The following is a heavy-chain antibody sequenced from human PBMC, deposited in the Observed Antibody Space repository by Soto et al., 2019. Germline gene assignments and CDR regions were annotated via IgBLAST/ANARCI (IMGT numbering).Heavy chain of an antibody. CDR2: IYWDDDK. CDR1: GFSLSTSRVG. V-gene: IGHV2-5*02. D-gene: IGHD2-15*01. CDR3: AHRLVVAAGVWFDP. Sequence: QITLKESGPTLVKPTQTLTLTWTFSGFSLSTSRVGVGWIRQPPGKAMEWLALIYWDDDKRYSPSLKNRLTITKDTAKNQVVLTMTNLDPADTATYYCAHRLVVAAGVWFDPWGQGTLVTVSS. J-gene: IGHJ5*02.